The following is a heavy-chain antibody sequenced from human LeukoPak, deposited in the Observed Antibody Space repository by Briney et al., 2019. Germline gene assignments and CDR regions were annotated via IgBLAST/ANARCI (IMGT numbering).Heavy chain of an antibody. CDR2: IYYSGST. D-gene: IGHD5-12*01. CDR3: ARGYSAYPYYFDY. Sequence: SETLSLTCTVSGGSVSSGSYYWRWIRQPSGEGLEWIGYIYYSGSTNYNPSLKSRVTISVDTSKNHFSLRLSSVTAADTAVYYCARGYSAYPYYFDYWGQGTLVTVSS. V-gene: IGHV4-61*03. CDR1: GGSVSSGSYY. J-gene: IGHJ4*02.